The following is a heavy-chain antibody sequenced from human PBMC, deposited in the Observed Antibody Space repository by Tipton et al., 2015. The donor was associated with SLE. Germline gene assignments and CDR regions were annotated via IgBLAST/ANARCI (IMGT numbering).Heavy chain of an antibody. J-gene: IGHJ3*02. CDR3: ARSRAAINAFDI. CDR2: ISGSGGST. CDR1: GFTFSSYW. D-gene: IGHD5-24*01. V-gene: IGHV3-23*01. Sequence: SLRLSCAASGFTFSSYWMSWVRQAPGKGLEWVSAISGSGGSTYYADSVKGRFTISRDNSKNTLYLQMNSLRAEDTAVYYCARSRAAINAFDIWGQGTMVTVSS.